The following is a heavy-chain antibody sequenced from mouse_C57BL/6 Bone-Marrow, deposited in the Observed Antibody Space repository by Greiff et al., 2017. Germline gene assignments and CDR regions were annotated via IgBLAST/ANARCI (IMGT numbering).Heavy chain of an antibody. CDR1: GFTFSSYG. J-gene: IGHJ4*01. CDR3: ARGTYYSNYDAMDY. V-gene: IGHV5-6*01. D-gene: IGHD2-5*01. Sequence: EVQLVESGGDLVKPGGSLKLSCAASGFTFSSYGMSWVRQTPDKRLEWVATISSGGSYTYYPDSVKGRFTISRDNAKNTLYLQMSSLKSEDTAMYYCARGTYYSNYDAMDYWGQGTSVTVSS. CDR2: ISSGGSYT.